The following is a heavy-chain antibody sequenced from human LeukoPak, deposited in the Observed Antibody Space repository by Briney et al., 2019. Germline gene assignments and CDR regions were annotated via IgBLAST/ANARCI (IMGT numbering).Heavy chain of an antibody. Sequence: GGSLRLSCAASGFTFSSYSMNWVRQAPGKGLEWVSAISGSGGSTYYADSVKGRFTISRDNAKNTLYLQMNSLRAEDTAVYYCAKDFIVAGSKLDYWGQGTLVTVSS. CDR1: GFTFSSYS. D-gene: IGHD6-19*01. V-gene: IGHV3-23*01. CDR3: AKDFIVAGSKLDY. J-gene: IGHJ4*02. CDR2: ISGSGGST.